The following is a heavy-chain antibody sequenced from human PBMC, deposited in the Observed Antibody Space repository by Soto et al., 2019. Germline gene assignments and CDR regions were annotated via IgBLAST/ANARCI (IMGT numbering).Heavy chain of an antibody. J-gene: IGHJ4*02. CDR3: ACWGHIVPVAPSDFDR. CDR2: ISPDGSDV. CDR1: GFPFTNYW. Sequence: QVVESGGGLVPPGGSLRLSCAASGFPFTNYWMNWVRQTPGKGLMWVSRISPDGSDVGYADSVEGRFTVSRDNAKNTLYLQMHSLRAEDTAMYYCACWGHIVPVAPSDFDRWGLGTLVTVSS. D-gene: IGHD2-8*02. V-gene: IGHV3-74*01.